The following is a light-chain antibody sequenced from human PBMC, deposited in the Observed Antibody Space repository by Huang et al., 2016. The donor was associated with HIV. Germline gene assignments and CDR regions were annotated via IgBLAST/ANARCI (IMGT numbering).Light chain of an antibody. J-gene: IGKJ1*01. CDR3: QQYYSSPQT. Sequence: DIIMTQSPDYLAVSLGERATLNCRSSQSVYSSYTSKDYMGWFQQKPGQPPRLLLFWASTREAGVPERFSGSGSGTHCTLTIANLEAEDAAIYYCQQYYSSPQTFGQGTRVEVK. CDR1: QSVYSSYTSKDY. V-gene: IGKV4-1*01. CDR2: WAS.